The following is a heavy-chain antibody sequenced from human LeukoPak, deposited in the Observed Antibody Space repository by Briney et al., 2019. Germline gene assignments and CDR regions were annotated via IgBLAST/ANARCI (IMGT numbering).Heavy chain of an antibody. CDR2: ISSGGSTI. CDR3: ARDGRYCSGGFCYPH. CDR1: GFTLRNYE. D-gene: IGHD2-15*01. J-gene: IGHJ4*02. V-gene: IGHV3-48*03. Sequence: GGSLRLSCAASGFTLRNYEMNWVRQAPGKGLEWVSFISSGGSTIHYAHSVKGRFTISRDNTKNSLYLQMNTLRAEDTAVYYCARDGRYCSGGFCYPHWGQGTLVTVSS.